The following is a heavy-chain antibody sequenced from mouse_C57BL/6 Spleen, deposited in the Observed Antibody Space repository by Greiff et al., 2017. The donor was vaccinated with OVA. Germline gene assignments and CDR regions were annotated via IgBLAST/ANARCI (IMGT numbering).Heavy chain of an antibody. V-gene: IGHV1-15*01. Sequence: QVQLQQSGAELVRPGASVTLSCKASGYTFTDYEMHWVKQTPVHGLEWIGAIDPETGGTAYNQKFKGKAILTADKSSSTAYIELRSLTSEDSAVYYCTRGRPRGWFAYWGQGTLVTVSA. CDR3: TRGRPRGWFAY. CDR1: GYTFTDYE. CDR2: IDPETGGT. J-gene: IGHJ3*01.